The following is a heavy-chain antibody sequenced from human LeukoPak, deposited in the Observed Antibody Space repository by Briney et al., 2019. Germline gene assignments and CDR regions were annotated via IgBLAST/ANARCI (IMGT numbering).Heavy chain of an antibody. Sequence: SETLSLTCAVYGESMSGHYWTWIRQPPGKRLEWIGEIHHSGGTNSNPSLKNRVTMPIDMSKNQFSLKLNSVTAADTAVYFCARATASGSGRAYDRWAQGNLVPVSS. CDR2: IHHSGGT. V-gene: IGHV4-34*01. D-gene: IGHD3-10*01. CDR3: ARATASGSGRAYDR. J-gene: IGHJ5*02. CDR1: GESMSGHY.